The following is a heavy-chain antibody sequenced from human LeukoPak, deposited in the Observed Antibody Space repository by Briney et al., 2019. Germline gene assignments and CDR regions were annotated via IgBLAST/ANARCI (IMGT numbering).Heavy chain of an antibody. CDR2: IYTSGST. Sequence: SETLSLTCTVSGGSISSYYWSWIRQPAGKGLEWIGRIYTSGSTNYNPSLKSRVTISVDRSKNQFSLKLSSVTAADTAVYYCARTKRTGAVDYWGQGTLVTVSS. CDR1: GGSISSYY. V-gene: IGHV4-4*07. CDR3: ARTKRTGAVDY. J-gene: IGHJ4*02. D-gene: IGHD1-26*01.